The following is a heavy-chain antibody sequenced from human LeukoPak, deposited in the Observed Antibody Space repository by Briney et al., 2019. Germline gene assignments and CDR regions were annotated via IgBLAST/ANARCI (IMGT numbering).Heavy chain of an antibody. V-gene: IGHV3-21*01. CDR2: ISSSSSYI. CDR3: ARDKGPDYYDSGGGEGDAFDI. CDR1: GFTFSSYS. Sequence: GGSLRLSCAASGFTFSSYSMNWVRQAPGKGLEWVSSISSSSSYIYYADSVKGRFTISRDNAKNSLYLQMNSLRAEDTAVYYCARDKGPDYYDSGGGEGDAFDIWGQGTMVTVSS. J-gene: IGHJ3*02. D-gene: IGHD3-22*01.